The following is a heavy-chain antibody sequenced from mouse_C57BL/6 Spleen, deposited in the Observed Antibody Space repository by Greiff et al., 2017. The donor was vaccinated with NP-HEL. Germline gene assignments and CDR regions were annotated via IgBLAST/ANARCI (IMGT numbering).Heavy chain of an antibody. CDR1: GFTFSDYG. D-gene: IGHD1-1*01. CDR3: ARNYGSSIYYFDY. V-gene: IGHV5-17*01. CDR2: ISSGSSTI. Sequence: EVKLVESGGGLVKPGGSLKLSCAASGFTFSDYGMHWVRQAPEKGLEWVAYISSGSSTIYYADTVKGRFTISSDNAKNTLFLQMTSLRSEYTAMYYCARNYGSSIYYFDYWGQGTTLTVSS. J-gene: IGHJ2*01.